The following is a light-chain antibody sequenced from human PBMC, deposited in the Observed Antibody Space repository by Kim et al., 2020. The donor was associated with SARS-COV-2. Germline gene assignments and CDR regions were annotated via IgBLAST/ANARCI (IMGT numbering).Light chain of an antibody. CDR2: ASS. Sequence: ACVGDRVTISCRASQGINNEFAWFQQKSGEAPKSLIRASSSLQSGVPSKFSGSGSGTDFTLTISSLQAEDSATYYCQQYHSYPITFGGGTKVDIK. CDR3: QQYHSYPIT. J-gene: IGKJ4*01. V-gene: IGKV1-16*02. CDR1: QGINNE.